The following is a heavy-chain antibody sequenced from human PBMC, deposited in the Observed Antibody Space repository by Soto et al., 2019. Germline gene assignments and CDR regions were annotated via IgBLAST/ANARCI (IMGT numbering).Heavy chain of an antibody. CDR3: ARSSGVPTPDFDY. J-gene: IGHJ4*02. CDR2: ISHDGTNG. Sequence: PGGSLRLSCAASGFAFNIYAIHWVRQAPGKGLEWVAVISHDGTNGYYTDSVRGRFTISRDNSKNTVYLEMDSLRADDTAVYYCARSSGVPTPDFDYWGQGTLVTVSS. V-gene: IGHV3-30-3*01. CDR1: GFAFNIYA. D-gene: IGHD3-3*01.